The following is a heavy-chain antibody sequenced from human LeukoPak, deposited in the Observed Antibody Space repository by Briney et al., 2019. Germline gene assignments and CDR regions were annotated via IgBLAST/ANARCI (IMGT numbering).Heavy chain of an antibody. V-gene: IGHV1-18*01. CDR3: ARKGGYSSGWYSDSYYYYGMDV. Sequence: ASVKVSCKASGGTFSSYAISWVRQAPGQGLEWMGWISAYNGNTNYAQKLQGRVTMTTDTSTSTAYMELRSLRSDDTAVYYCARKGGYSSGWYSDSYYYYGMDVWGQGTTVTVSS. D-gene: IGHD6-19*01. CDR1: GGTFSSYA. J-gene: IGHJ6*02. CDR2: ISAYNGNT.